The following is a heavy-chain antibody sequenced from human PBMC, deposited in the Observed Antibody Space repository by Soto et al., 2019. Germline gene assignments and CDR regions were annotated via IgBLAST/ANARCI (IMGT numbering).Heavy chain of an antibody. V-gene: IGHV4-59*01. CDR3: ASSNIAAAGFYYYGMDV. CDR2: IYYSGST. D-gene: IGHD6-13*01. CDR1: GGSISSYY. Sequence: PSETLSLTCTVSGGSISSYYWSWIRQPTGKGLEWIGYIYYSGSTNYNPSLKSRVTISVDTSKNQFSLKLSSVTAADTAVYYCASSNIAAAGFYYYGMDVWGRGTTVTVSS. J-gene: IGHJ6*02.